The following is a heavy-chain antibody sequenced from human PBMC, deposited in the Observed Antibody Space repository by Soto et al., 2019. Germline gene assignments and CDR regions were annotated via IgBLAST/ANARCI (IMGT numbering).Heavy chain of an antibody. CDR3: ARSWESKSPFDF. Sequence: QVQLVESGGGVVQPGRSLRLSCAASAFTFNNYVMHWVRQAPGKGLEWVAVIYYDGSSKHYADSVKGRFTISRDNSKDTLYLQMNSLRAEDTAVYYCARSWESKSPFDFWGQGTLVTVSS. CDR2: IYYDGSSK. CDR1: AFTFNNYV. D-gene: IGHD1-26*01. J-gene: IGHJ4*02. V-gene: IGHV3-33*01.